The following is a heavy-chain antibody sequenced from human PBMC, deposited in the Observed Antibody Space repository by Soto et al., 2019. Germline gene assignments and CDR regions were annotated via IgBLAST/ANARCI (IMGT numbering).Heavy chain of an antibody. CDR1: GGTFSTYA. CDR3: ARDLFPNPQAAARSYYYYGMDV. CDR2: IIPMFGTA. V-gene: IGHV1-69*06. Sequence: QVQLVQSGAEVKKPGSSVKVSCKASGGTFSTYAINWVRQAPGQGLEWMGGIIPMFGTAEYAQKFQGRVTMTRDTSTSTVYMELSSLRSEDTAVYYCARDLFPNPQAAARSYYYYGMDVWGQGTTVTVSS. J-gene: IGHJ6*02. D-gene: IGHD6-6*01.